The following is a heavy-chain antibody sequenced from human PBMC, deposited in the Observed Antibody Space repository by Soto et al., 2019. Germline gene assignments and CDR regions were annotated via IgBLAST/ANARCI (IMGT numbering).Heavy chain of an antibody. Sequence: ESGGGVVQPGRSLRLSCAASGFTFSSYAMHWVRQAPGKGLEWVAVISYDGSNKYYADSVKGRFTISRDNSKNTLYLQMNSRRAEDTAVYYCARELLWFGELPALLGMAVWGQGTTVTVSS. J-gene: IGHJ6*02. CDR1: GFTFSSYA. CDR2: ISYDGSNK. V-gene: IGHV3-30-3*01. D-gene: IGHD3-10*01. CDR3: ARELLWFGELPALLGMAV.